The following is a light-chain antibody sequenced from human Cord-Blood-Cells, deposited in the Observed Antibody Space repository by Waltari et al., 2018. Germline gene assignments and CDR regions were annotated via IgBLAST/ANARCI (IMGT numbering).Light chain of an antibody. CDR1: QSISSY. Sequence: DIQMTQSPSSLSASVGDRVPITCRASQSISSYLNWYQPKPGKAPKLLIYAASSLQSGVPSRFSGSGSGTDFTLTISSLQPEDFATYYCQQSYSTPCFGGGTKVEIK. J-gene: IGKJ4*01. V-gene: IGKV1-39*01. CDR3: QQSYSTPC. CDR2: AAS.